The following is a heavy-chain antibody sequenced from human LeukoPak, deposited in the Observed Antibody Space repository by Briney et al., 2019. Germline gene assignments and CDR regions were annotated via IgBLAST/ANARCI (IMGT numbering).Heavy chain of an antibody. Sequence: GASVKVSCKASGYTFTGYYMHWVRQAPGQGLEWMGWINPNSGGTNYAQKFQGRVTMTRDTSISTAYMELSRLRSDDTAVYYCARWGITGTAGAFDIWGQGTMVTVSS. CDR1: GYTFTGYY. CDR3: ARWGITGTAGAFDI. V-gene: IGHV1-2*02. D-gene: IGHD1-20*01. CDR2: INPNSGGT. J-gene: IGHJ3*02.